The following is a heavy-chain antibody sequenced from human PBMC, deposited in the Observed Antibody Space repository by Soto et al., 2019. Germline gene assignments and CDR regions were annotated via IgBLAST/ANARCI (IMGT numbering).Heavy chain of an antibody. D-gene: IGHD3-16*01. CDR3: VIFGGRSPLGY. CDR1: GFTFSGYA. CDR2: ISGSGGST. Sequence: EVQLLDSGGGLVQPGGSLRLSCAASGFTFSGYAMSWVRQAPGKGLEWVSTISGSGGSTYYEDSAKGRFTISRDNSKNTLYLQMNSLRAEDTAVYYCVIFGGRSPLGYWGQGTLVTVSS. J-gene: IGHJ4*02. V-gene: IGHV3-23*01.